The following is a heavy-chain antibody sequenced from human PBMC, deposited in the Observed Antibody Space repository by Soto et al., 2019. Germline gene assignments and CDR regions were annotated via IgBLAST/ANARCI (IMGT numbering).Heavy chain of an antibody. CDR3: AKDFGLGGAAAGYFDY. J-gene: IGHJ4*02. CDR1: GFTFSSYA. CDR2: ISGSGGST. V-gene: IGHV3-23*01. D-gene: IGHD6-13*01. Sequence: GGSLRLSCAASGFTFSSYAMSWVRQAPGKGLEWVSAISGSGGSTYYADSVKGRFTISRDNSKNTLYLQMNSLRAEDTDVYYCAKDFGLGGAAAGYFDYWGQGTLVTVSS.